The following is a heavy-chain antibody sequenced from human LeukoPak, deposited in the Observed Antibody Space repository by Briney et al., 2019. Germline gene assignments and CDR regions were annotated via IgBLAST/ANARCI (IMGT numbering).Heavy chain of an antibody. CDR3: ARDRSKYIVVVVAATPGLWFDP. Sequence: GASVKVSCKASGYTFTGYYMHWVRQAPGQGLEWMGWINPNSGGTNYAQKFQGRVTMTRDTSISTAYMELSRLRSDGTAVYYCARDRSKYIVVVVAATPGLWFDPWGQGTLVTVSS. V-gene: IGHV1-2*02. J-gene: IGHJ5*02. D-gene: IGHD2-15*01. CDR1: GYTFTGYY. CDR2: INPNSGGT.